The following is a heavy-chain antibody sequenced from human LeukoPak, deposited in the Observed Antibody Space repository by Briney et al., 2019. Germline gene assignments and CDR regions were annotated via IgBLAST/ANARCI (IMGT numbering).Heavy chain of an antibody. V-gene: IGHV3-30*04. J-gene: IGHJ4*02. D-gene: IGHD3-3*01. Sequence: TGGSLRLSCAASGFTFSSYAMHWVRQAPGKGLEWVAVISYDGSNKYYADSVKGRFTISRDNSKNTLYLQMNSLRAEDTAVYYCARETGSPYDFWSGYYYLDYWGQGTLVTVSS. CDR1: GFTFSSYA. CDR3: ARETGSPYDFWSGYYYLDY. CDR2: ISYDGSNK.